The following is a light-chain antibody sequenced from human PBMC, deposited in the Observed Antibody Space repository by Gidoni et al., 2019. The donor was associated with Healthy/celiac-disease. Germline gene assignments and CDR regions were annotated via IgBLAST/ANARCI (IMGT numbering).Light chain of an antibody. V-gene: IGLV1-44*01. CDR2: SNN. J-gene: IGLJ2*01. Sequence: QSVLPQPPSASGTPGQRVTISCSGSSSNIGSNTVNWYQQLPGTAPKLLIYSNNQRPSGVPDRFSGSKNGTSASRAISGLQSEDEADYYCAAWDDSLNGPVFGGGTKLTVL. CDR3: AAWDDSLNGPV. CDR1: SSNIGSNT.